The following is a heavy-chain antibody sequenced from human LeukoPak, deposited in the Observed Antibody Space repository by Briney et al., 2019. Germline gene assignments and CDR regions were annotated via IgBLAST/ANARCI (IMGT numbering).Heavy chain of an antibody. CDR1: GYTFTGYY. D-gene: IGHD2-2*01. V-gene: IGHV1-2*02. CDR2: INPNSGGT. Sequence: ASVKVSCKASGYTFTGYYMHWVRQAPGQGLEWMGWINPNSGGTNYAQKFQGRVTMTRDTSISTAYMELSRLRSDDTAVYYCAGVGCSSTSCHRWFDPWGQGTLVTVSS. J-gene: IGHJ5*02. CDR3: AGVGCSSTSCHRWFDP.